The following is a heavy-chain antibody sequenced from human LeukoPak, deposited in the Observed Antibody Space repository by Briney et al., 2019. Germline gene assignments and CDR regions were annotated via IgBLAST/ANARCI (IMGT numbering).Heavy chain of an antibody. CDR1: GGSISSSRYY. CDR3: ASGRRYGSTWYYFDD. CDR2: IHYSGST. D-gene: IGHD6-13*01. J-gene: IGHJ4*02. V-gene: IGHV4-39*07. Sequence: SETLSLTCTVSGGSISSSRYYWGWIRQPPGKGLEWIGSIHYSGSTYYNPSLKRRLTISVDTSKNQFSLRLSSVTAADTAVYYCASGRRYGSTWYYFDDWGQGTLVTVSS.